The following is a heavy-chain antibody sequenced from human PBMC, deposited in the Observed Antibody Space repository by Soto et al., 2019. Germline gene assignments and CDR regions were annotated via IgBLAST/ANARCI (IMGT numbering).Heavy chain of an antibody. CDR1: GFTVSSNY. D-gene: IGHD6-19*01. CDR2: IYSGGST. V-gene: IGHV3-53*02. J-gene: IGHJ4*02. CDR3: ARDARDGSGWYSDY. Sequence: EVQLVETGGGLIQPGGSLRLSCAASGFTVSSNYMSWVRQAPGKGLEWVSVIYSGGSTYYADSVKGRFTISRDNSKNTPYLQMNSLRAEDTAVYYCARDARDGSGWYSDYWGQGTLVTVSS.